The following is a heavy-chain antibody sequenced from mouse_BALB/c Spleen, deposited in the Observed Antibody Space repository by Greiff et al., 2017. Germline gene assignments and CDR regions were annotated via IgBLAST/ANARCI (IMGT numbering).Heavy chain of an antibody. Sequence: EVKLQESGAELVRSGASVKLSCTASGFNIKDYYMHWVKQRPEQGLEWIGWIDPENGDTEYAPKFQGKATMTADTSSNTAYLQLSSLTSEDTAVYYCNAWGSTTHSMDYWGQGTSVTVSS. CDR1: GFNIKDYY. CDR3: NAWGSTTHSMDY. V-gene: IGHV14-4*02. D-gene: IGHD2-12*01. J-gene: IGHJ4*01. CDR2: IDPENGDT.